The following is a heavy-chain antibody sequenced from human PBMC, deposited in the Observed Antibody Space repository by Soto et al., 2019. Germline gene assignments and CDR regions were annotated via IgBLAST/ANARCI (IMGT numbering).Heavy chain of an antibody. CDR1: EFSFDDYA. CDR3: AKASVWYPYFDS. CDR2: ITYTGVST. D-gene: IGHD6-13*01. Sequence: GGSLRLSCAASEFSFDDYAMSWVRQAPGKGLEWVSSITYTGVSTYYVDSVKGRFAISRDNSKDTLYLQMNSLRAEDTAIYYCAKASVWYPYFDSWGQGTLVTVSS. V-gene: IGHV3-23*01. J-gene: IGHJ4*02.